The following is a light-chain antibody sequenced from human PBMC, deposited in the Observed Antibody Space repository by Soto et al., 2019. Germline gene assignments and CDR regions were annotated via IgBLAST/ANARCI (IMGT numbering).Light chain of an antibody. V-gene: IGKV3-15*01. J-gene: IGKJ1*01. Sequence: EIVMTQSPVTLSVSPGERATLSSRASQSVRSNLAWYQQKPGQAPSLLIYGAFTRATGIPTRFSGTGSGTEVTLTISSLQSEDFALYYCQQYNDWPLTFGQGPRWIS. CDR3: QQYNDWPLT. CDR1: QSVRSN. CDR2: GAF.